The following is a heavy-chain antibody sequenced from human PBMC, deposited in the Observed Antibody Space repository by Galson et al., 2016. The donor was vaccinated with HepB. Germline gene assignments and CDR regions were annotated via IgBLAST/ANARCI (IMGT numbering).Heavy chain of an antibody. D-gene: IGHD3-3*01. V-gene: IGHV3-30*18. J-gene: IGHJ6*04. CDR3: AKDLTAGVWGWLFSATAYFYGMDV. Sequence: SLRLSCAASGFTFSSYGMHWVRQAPGKGLEWVAIVSSDGSNKYYADSVKGRFTISRDNSKNRPYLQMNSLRAEDTAVYYCAKDLTAGVWGWLFSATAYFYGMDVWGKGTTVSVSS. CDR1: GFTFSSYG. CDR2: VSSDGSNK.